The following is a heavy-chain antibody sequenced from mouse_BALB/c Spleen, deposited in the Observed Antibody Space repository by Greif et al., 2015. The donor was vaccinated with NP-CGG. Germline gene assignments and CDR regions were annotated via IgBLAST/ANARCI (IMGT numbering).Heavy chain of an antibody. D-gene: IGHD6-1*01. V-gene: IGHV1-7*01. J-gene: IGHJ2*01. CDR2: INPSTGYT. Sequence: QVQLQQSGAELAKPGASGKMSCKASGYTFTSYWMHWVKQRPGQGLEWIGYINPSTGYTEYNQKFKDKATLTADKSSSTAYMQLSSLTSEDSAVYYCARRTQHFDYWGQGTTLTVSS. CDR1: GYTFTSYW. CDR3: ARRTQHFDY.